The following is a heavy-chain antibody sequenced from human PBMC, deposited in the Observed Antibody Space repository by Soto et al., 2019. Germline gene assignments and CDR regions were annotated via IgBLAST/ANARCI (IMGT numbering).Heavy chain of an antibody. CDR1: GFTFGSYA. D-gene: IGHD3-10*01. V-gene: IGHV3-23*01. CDR3: AKVGLGDPTITEYYYYGLDV. CDR2: ISGSGGST. Sequence: AGGSLRLSCAASGFTFGSYAMNWVRQAPGKGLGWVSAISGSGGSTYYADSLNGRGTISRDNSKNTLYHQMNSPRAEDTAIYYCAKVGLGDPTITEYYYYGLDVWGQGTTVTVSS. J-gene: IGHJ6*02.